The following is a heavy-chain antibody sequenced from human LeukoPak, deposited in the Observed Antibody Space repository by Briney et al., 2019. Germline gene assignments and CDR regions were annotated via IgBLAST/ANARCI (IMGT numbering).Heavy chain of an antibody. CDR1: GFTFSSYE. CDR3: ARDPPITMVRGVILSGGMDV. CDR2: ISSSGRTI. Sequence: PGGSLRLSCAASGFTFSSYEMHWVRQAPGKGLEWVSYISSSGRTIYYADSVKGRFTISRDNAKNSLYLQMNSLRAEDTAVYYCARDPPITMVRGVILSGGMDVWGKGTTVTVSS. J-gene: IGHJ6*04. V-gene: IGHV3-48*03. D-gene: IGHD3-10*01.